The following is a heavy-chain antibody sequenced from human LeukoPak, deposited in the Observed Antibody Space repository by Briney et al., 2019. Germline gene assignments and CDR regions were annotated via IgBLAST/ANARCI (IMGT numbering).Heavy chain of an antibody. V-gene: IGHV4-30-2*01. CDR1: GGSISSGGYS. Sequence: SQTLSLTCAVSGGSISSGGYSWSWIRQPPGKGLEWIGYIYHSGSTYYNPSLKSRVTISVDRSKNQFSLKLSSVTAADTAVYYCASGPLNCSGGSCYAPYFDYWGQGTLVTVSS. D-gene: IGHD2-15*01. J-gene: IGHJ4*02. CDR2: IYHSGST. CDR3: ASGPLNCSGGSCYAPYFDY.